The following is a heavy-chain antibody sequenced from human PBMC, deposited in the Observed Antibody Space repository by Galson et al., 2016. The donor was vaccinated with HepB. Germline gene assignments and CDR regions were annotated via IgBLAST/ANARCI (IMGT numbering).Heavy chain of an antibody. CDR2: IYRSGST. V-gene: IGHV4-38-2*01. CDR3: ARGSLWYDY. D-gene: IGHD6-13*01. J-gene: IGHJ4*02. CDR1: GYSISSGYQ. Sequence: SETLSLTCAVSGYSISSGYQWAWIRQPPGKGLEWIGSIYRSGSTYYNPSLKSRVTISVDTSKNQFSLKLSSVTAADTAVYYCARGSLWYDYWGQGTLVTGSS.